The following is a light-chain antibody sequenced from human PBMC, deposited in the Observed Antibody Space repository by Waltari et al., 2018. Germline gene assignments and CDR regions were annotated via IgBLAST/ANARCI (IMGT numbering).Light chain of an antibody. CDR1: SSDVGSHNL. J-gene: IGLJ2*01. V-gene: IGLV2-23*01. CDR2: EDT. Sequence: QSALTQPASVSGSPGQSITISCTGTSSDVGSHNLVSWYQHHPGKAPKLMTYEDTKRPSGVSNRFSGSKSGNTASLTISGLQAEDEADYYCCSYAGGTASILLGGGTKLTVL. CDR3: CSYAGGTASIL.